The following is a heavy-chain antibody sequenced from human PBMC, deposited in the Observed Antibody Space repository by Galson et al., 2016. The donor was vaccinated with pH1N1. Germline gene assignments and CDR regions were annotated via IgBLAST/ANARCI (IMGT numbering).Heavy chain of an antibody. V-gene: IGHV3-74*01. Sequence: SLRLSCAASGFTFSRYWMHWVRQGPGKGLVWVSRINSDGSSRGHADSVEGRFTISRDNAKKTLYLQMNSLSAEDTGVYYCTRDRAFGDYGGASDIWGQGTMVTVSS. J-gene: IGHJ3*02. CDR2: INSDGSSR. CDR1: GFTFSRYW. D-gene: IGHD4/OR15-4a*01. CDR3: TRDRAFGDYGGASDI.